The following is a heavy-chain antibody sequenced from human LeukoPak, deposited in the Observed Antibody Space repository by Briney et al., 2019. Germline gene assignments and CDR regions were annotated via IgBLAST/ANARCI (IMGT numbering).Heavy chain of an antibody. Sequence: RASVKVSCKASGYTFTSYGISWVRQAPGQGLEWMGWISAYNGNTNYAQKLQGRVTMTTDTSTSTAYMELRSLRSDDTAVYYCARKMATIGDDAFDIWGQGTMVTVSS. V-gene: IGHV1-18*01. J-gene: IGHJ3*02. CDR1: GYTFTSYG. CDR2: ISAYNGNT. D-gene: IGHD5-24*01. CDR3: ARKMATIGDDAFDI.